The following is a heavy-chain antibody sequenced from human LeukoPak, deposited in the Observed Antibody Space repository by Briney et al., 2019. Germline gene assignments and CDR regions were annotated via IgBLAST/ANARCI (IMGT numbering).Heavy chain of an antibody. V-gene: IGHV4-34*01. CDR2: INHSGST. D-gene: IGHD3-22*01. CDR1: GFTFSSYE. CDR3: ARGGYYDSSGYSADFDY. Sequence: GSLRLSCAASGFTFSSYEMNWVRQAPGKGLEWIGEINHSGSTNYNPSLKSRVTISVDTSKNQFSLKLSSVTAADTAVYYCARGGYYDSSGYSADFDYWGQGTLVTVSS. J-gene: IGHJ4*02.